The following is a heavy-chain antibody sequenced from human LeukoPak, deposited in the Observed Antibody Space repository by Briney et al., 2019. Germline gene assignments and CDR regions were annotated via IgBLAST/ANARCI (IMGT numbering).Heavy chain of an antibody. CDR1: GEPFSGYY. CDR2: INRHGNT. J-gene: IGHJ4*02. D-gene: IGHD4-23*01. V-gene: IGHV4-34*01. Sequence: PSETLSLTCAVSGEPFSGYYWGWIRQPPGKGLELIGEINRHGNTDYNPSLKSRVTISVDTSKNQFSLKLSSVTAADTAVYYCARLPNYGGNSSDYWGQGTLVTVSS. CDR3: ARLPNYGGNSSDY.